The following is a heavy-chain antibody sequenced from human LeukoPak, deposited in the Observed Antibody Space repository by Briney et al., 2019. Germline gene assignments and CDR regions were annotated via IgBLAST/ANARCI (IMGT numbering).Heavy chain of an antibody. V-gene: IGHV4-4*02. CDR1: GGSISSSNW. J-gene: IGHJ4*02. CDR3: ARLSVLGSRDGYNWNDY. CDR2: IYHSGST. Sequence: SGTLSLTCAVSGGSISSSNWWSWVRQPPGKGLEWIGEIYHSGSTNYNPSLKSRVTISVDKSENQFSLKLSSVTAADTAVYYCARLSVLGSRDGYNWNDYWGQGTLVTVSS. D-gene: IGHD5-24*01.